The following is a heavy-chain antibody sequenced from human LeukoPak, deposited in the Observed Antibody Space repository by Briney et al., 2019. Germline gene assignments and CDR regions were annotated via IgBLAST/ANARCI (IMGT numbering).Heavy chain of an antibody. CDR3: AETLRDLFSSYYYYYMDV. CDR2: IYYSGST. D-gene: IGHD3-10*01. Sequence: SETLSLTCTVSGGSISTYYWSWIRQPPGKGPEWIGYIYYSGSTNYNPSLKSRVTISVDTSKNQFSLKLSSVTAADTAVYYCAETLRDLFSSYYYYYMDVWGKGTTVTVSS. CDR1: GGSISTYY. J-gene: IGHJ6*03. V-gene: IGHV4-59*01.